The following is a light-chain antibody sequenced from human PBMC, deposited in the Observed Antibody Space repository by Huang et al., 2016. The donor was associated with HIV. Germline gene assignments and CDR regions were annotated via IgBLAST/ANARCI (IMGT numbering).Light chain of an antibody. CDR2: AAS. CDR1: QGISNS. Sequence: DIQMTQSPSSLSASVGDRVTITCRASQGISNSLAWYQQKPGKAPKLLLYAASRLESGVPSRFIGSRSGTDYTLTISILQPDDFATYYCQQYYSTPWTFGQGTKVEIK. J-gene: IGKJ1*01. V-gene: IGKV1-NL1*01. CDR3: QQYYSTPWT.